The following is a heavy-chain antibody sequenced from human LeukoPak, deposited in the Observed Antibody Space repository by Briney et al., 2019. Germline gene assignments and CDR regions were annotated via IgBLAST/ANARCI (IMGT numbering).Heavy chain of an antibody. J-gene: IGHJ4*02. CDR2: IIPIFGTA. D-gene: IGHD1-1*01. Sequence: SVKVSCKASGGTFSSYAISWVRQAPGQGLEWMGGIIPIFGTANYAQKFQGRVTITADKSTSTAFMELSSLRSEDTAVYYCARDLSGDVLTAPFDYWGQGTLVTVSS. CDR1: GGTFSSYA. CDR3: ARDLSGDVLTAPFDY. V-gene: IGHV1-69*06.